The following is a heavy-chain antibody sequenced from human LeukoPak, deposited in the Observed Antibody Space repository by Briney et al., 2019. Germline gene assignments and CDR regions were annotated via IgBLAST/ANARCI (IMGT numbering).Heavy chain of an antibody. D-gene: IGHD3-10*02. J-gene: IGHJ4*02. CDR1: GGSISSYY. Sequence: SETLSLTCTVSGGSISSYYWSWIRQPPGKGLEWIGYIYYSGSTNCNPSLKSRVTISVDTSKNQFSLKLSSVTAADTAVYYCARVGIFGWYFDYWGQGTLVTVSS. V-gene: IGHV4-59*01. CDR2: IYYSGST. CDR3: ARVGIFGWYFDY.